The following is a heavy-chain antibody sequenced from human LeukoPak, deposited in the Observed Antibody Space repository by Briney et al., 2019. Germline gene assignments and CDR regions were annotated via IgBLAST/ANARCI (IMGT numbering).Heavy chain of an antibody. CDR3: ARTDYYDSGGYYPSAYYYYGMDV. CDR2: ISAYNGNT. Sequence: APVKVSCKASGYTFTSYGISWVRQAPGQGLEWMGWISAYNGNTNYAQKLQGRVTMTTDTSTSTAYMELRSLRSDDTAVYYCARTDYYDSGGYYPSAYYYYGMDVWGQGTTVTVSS. V-gene: IGHV1-18*01. J-gene: IGHJ6*02. D-gene: IGHD3-22*01. CDR1: GYTFTSYG.